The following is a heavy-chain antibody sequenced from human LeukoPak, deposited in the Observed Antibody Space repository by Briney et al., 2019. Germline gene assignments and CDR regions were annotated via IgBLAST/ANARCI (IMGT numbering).Heavy chain of an antibody. CDR1: GLTFEDYG. Sequence: GGSLRLSCAASGLTFEDYGMSWVRQAPGKGLEWVSGIIWNGVSTGYADSVKGRLTSFRDNAKNSLYLQMNSLRAEFTALYYCARSRQFGELLVDYWGQGTLVTVSS. D-gene: IGHD3-10*01. CDR2: IIWNGVST. CDR3: ARSRQFGELLVDY. J-gene: IGHJ4*02. V-gene: IGHV3-20*04.